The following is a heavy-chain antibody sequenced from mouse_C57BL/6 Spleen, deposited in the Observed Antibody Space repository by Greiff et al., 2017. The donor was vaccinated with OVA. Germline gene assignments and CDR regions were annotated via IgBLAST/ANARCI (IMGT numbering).Heavy chain of an antibody. J-gene: IGHJ4*01. V-gene: IGHV2-3*01. CDR3: AKPELGRWAGAMDY. CDR2: IWGDGST. CDR1: GFSLTSYG. D-gene: IGHD4-1*01. Sequence: QVQLQQSGPGLVAPSQSLSITCTVSGFSLTSYGVSWVRQPPGKGLEWLGVIWGDGSTNYHSALISRLSISKDNSKSQVFLKLNGLQTDDTATYYCAKPELGRWAGAMDYWGQGTSVTVSS.